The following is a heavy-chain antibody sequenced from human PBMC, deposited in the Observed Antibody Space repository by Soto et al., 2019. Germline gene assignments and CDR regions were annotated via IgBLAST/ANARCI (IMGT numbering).Heavy chain of an antibody. CDR3: AKGTHRSSGGWGYYLDY. D-gene: IGHD6-19*01. J-gene: IGHJ4*02. Sequence: EVQLVESGGGLVQPGRSLRLSCVASGFTFDDYTMHWVRLAPGRGLEWVSAIAWSPGTVDYADSVKGRFTISRDNAKNSLYLQMNSLRAEDTALYYCAKGTHRSSGGWGYYLDYWGQGTLVTVSS. CDR1: GFTFDDYT. V-gene: IGHV3-9*01. CDR2: IAWSPGTV.